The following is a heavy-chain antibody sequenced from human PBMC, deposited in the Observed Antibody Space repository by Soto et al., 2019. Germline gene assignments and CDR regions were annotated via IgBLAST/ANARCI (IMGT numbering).Heavy chain of an antibody. Sequence: QVQLVQSGAEVKKPGSSVKVSCKASGGTFSSYAISWVRQAPGQGLEWMGGIIPIFGTANYAQKFQGRVTITADESTSTAYMELSSLRSEDTAVYYCASSPILSSIAALGLNDRARNYYYYGMDVWGQGTTVTVSS. J-gene: IGHJ6*02. CDR3: ASSPILSSIAALGLNDRARNYYYYGMDV. V-gene: IGHV1-69*01. CDR2: IIPIFGTA. CDR1: GGTFSSYA. D-gene: IGHD6-6*01.